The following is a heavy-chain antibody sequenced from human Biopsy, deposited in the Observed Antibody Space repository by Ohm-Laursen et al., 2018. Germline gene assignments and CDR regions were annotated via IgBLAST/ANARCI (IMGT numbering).Heavy chain of an antibody. CDR1: GFTFSASA. V-gene: IGHV3-73*01. CDR2: IRSNAKSYAT. J-gene: IGHJ4*02. CDR3: TRGGAGFDN. Sequence: SLRLSCAASGFTFSASAVHWVRQASGKGLAWVGRIRSNAKSYATAYAASVTGRFTISRDDSKNTTYLKMNSLKTEDTAVYYCTRGGAGFDNWGQGTLVTVSS. D-gene: IGHD3-10*01.